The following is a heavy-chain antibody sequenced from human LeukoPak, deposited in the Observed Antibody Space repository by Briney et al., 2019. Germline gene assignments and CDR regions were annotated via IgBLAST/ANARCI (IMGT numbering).Heavy chain of an antibody. D-gene: IGHD6-19*01. Sequence: PGGSLRLSCAASGFTFTSYSMNWVRQAPGKGLEWVSTISGGGGSTYYADSVKGRFTVSRDNSKNTLYLQINSLRGEDTAVYYCAKGKYSSGGVPDYWGQGTLVTVSS. CDR1: GFTFTSYS. CDR2: ISGGGGST. J-gene: IGHJ4*02. V-gene: IGHV3-23*01. CDR3: AKGKYSSGGVPDY.